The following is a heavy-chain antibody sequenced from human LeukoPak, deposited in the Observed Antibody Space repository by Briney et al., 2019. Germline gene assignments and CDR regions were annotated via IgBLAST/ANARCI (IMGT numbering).Heavy chain of an antibody. Sequence: SETLSLTCTVSGYSISSGYYWGWIRPPPGKGLEWIGSICHSGSTYYNPSLKSRVTISVDTSKNQFSLKLSSVTAADTAVYYCAREMGATPPDYWGQGTLVTVSS. V-gene: IGHV4-38-2*02. D-gene: IGHD1-26*01. CDR3: AREMGATPPDY. CDR2: ICHSGST. CDR1: GYSISSGYY. J-gene: IGHJ4*02.